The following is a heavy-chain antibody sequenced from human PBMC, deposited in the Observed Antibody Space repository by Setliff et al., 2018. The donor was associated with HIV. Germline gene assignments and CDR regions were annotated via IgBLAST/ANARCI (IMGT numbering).Heavy chain of an antibody. D-gene: IGHD6-19*01. CDR1: GGSISSSSYY. CDR2: IYYSGGT. J-gene: IGHJ4*02. V-gene: IGHV4-39*01. Sequence: SETLSLTCTVSGGSISSSSYYWGWIRQPPGKGLEWIGSIYYSGGTYYNPSLKSRVTISVDTSKNQFSPKLSSVTAADTAVYYCASPASGGSSGQYHYWGQGTLVTVSS. CDR3: ASPASGGSSGQYHY.